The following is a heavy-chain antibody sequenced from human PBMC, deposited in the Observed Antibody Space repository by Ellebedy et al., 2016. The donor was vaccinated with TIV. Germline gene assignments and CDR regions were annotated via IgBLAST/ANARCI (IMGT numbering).Heavy chain of an antibody. Sequence: MPSETLSLTCAVYGGSFSGYYWSWIRQPPGKGLEWIGEINHSGSTNYNPSLKSRVTISVDTSKNQFSLKLSSVTAADTAVYYCARGEMTTMTSFDYWGQGTLVTVSS. CDR3: ARGEMTTMTSFDY. V-gene: IGHV4-34*01. D-gene: IGHD4-11*01. J-gene: IGHJ4*02. CDR1: GGSFSGYY. CDR2: INHSGST.